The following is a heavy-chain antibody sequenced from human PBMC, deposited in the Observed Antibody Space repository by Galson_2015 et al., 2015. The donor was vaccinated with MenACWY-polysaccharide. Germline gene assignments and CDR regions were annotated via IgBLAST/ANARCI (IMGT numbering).Heavy chain of an antibody. Sequence: SLRLSCAASGFTFNSYWMHWVRQVPGKGLVWVSLINSDGSSTNYADSVKGRFTISGDNGKNTLYLQMNSLRAEDTAVYYCARILSRARLDPWGQGTLVTVSS. CDR3: ARILSRARLDP. CDR1: GFTFNSYW. D-gene: IGHD3-3*02. CDR2: INSDGSST. J-gene: IGHJ5*02. V-gene: IGHV3-74*01.